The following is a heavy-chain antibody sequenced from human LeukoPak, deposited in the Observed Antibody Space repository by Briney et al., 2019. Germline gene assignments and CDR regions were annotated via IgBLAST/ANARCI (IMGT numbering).Heavy chain of an antibody. Sequence: GESLKISCKGSGYSFTDYWIDWVRQMPGKGLEWMGITYPGDSDTRYSPSFQGQVTISADKSISTAYLQWNSLKASDTAMYYCARRGVASGWYYIDYWGQGTLVTVSS. J-gene: IGHJ4*02. CDR3: ARRGVASGWYYIDY. D-gene: IGHD6-19*01. V-gene: IGHV5-51*01. CDR2: TYPGDSDT. CDR1: GYSFTDYW.